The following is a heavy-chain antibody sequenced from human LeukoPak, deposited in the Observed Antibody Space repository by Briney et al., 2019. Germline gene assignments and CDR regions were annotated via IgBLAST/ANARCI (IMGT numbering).Heavy chain of an antibody. D-gene: IGHD3-9*01. CDR3: ARRDYDILTGYYGATYYFDY. J-gene: IGHJ4*02. Sequence: GGSLRLSCAASGFTFSSYAMSWVRQAPGKGLEWVANIKQDGSEKYYVDSVKGRFTISRDNAKNSLYLQMNSLRAEDTAVYYCARRDYDILTGYYGATYYFDYWGQGTLVTVSS. CDR1: GFTFSSYA. V-gene: IGHV3-7*01. CDR2: IKQDGSEK.